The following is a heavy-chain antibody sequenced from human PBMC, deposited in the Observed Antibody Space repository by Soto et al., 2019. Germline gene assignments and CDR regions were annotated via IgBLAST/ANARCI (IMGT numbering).Heavy chain of an antibody. D-gene: IGHD3-16*02. CDR1: GFTFSSYS. CDR3: ARDLMITFGGVIVQFDAFDI. Sequence: GGSLRLSCAASGFTFSSYSMNWVRQAPGKGLEWVSSISSSSSYIYYADSVKGRFTISRDNAKNSLYLQMNSLRAEDTAVYYCARDLMITFGGVIVQFDAFDIWGQGTMVTVSS. CDR2: ISSSSSYI. J-gene: IGHJ3*02. V-gene: IGHV3-21*01.